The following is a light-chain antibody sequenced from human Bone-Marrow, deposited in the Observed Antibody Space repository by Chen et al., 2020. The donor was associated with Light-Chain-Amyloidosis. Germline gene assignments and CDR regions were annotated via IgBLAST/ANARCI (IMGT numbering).Light chain of an antibody. V-gene: IGKV3-20*01. CDR3: QQYGTSPLT. Sequence: EMVVTQSPGTLSLSPGEGANLSCRSSQTISSNYLTWYQQKFGQAPRLLIYGSSSRATGIPDRFTGSGSGTDLTLTINRLEPEDFAMYYCQQYGTSPLTFGGGTKVEIK. CDR2: GSS. CDR1: QTISSNY. J-gene: IGKJ4*01.